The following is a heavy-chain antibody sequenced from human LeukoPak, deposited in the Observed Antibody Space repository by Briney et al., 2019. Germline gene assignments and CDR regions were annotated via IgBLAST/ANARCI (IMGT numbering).Heavy chain of an antibody. Sequence: SETLSLTCTVSGGSISNYYWTWIRQPPGKGLEWIGNIYYRGSTNYNPSLKSRVSISVDTSKNQFSLKLTSVTAADTAVYYCARRSSGWSGEAYYFDYWGQGTLVTVSS. J-gene: IGHJ4*02. CDR1: GGSISNYY. CDR3: ARRSSGWSGEAYYFDY. V-gene: IGHV4-59*01. CDR2: IYYRGST. D-gene: IGHD6-19*01.